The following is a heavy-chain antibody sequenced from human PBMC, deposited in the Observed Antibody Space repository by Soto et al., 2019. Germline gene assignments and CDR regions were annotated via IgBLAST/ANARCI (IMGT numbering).Heavy chain of an antibody. V-gene: IGHV3-33*01. Sequence: PGGSLRLSCAASGFTFSSYGMHWVRQAPGKGLEWVAVIWYDGSNKYYADSVKGRFTISRDNSKNTLYLQMNSLRAEDTAVYYCARDPTGTTYYYGMDVWGQGTTVTVSS. CDR2: IWYDGSNK. CDR3: ARDPTGTTYYYGMDV. CDR1: GFTFSSYG. D-gene: IGHD1-1*01. J-gene: IGHJ6*02.